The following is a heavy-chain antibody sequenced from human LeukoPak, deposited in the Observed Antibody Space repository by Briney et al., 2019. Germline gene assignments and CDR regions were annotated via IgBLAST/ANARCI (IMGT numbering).Heavy chain of an antibody. CDR1: GYTFTGYY. V-gene: IGHV1-2*02. CDR2: INPNSGGT. CDR3: ARDSGTYYYDSSGYLDAFDI. D-gene: IGHD3-22*01. J-gene: IGHJ3*02. Sequence: ASVKVSCKASGYTFTGYYMHWVRQAPGQGLEWMGWINPNSGGTNYAQKFQGRVTMTRDTSISTAYMELSRLRSDDTAVYYCARDSGTYYYDSSGYLDAFDIWGQGTMVTVSS.